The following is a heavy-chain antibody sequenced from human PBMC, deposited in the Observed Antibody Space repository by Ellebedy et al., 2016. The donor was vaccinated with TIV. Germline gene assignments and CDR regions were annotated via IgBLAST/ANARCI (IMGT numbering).Heavy chain of an antibody. Sequence: GGSLRLSCAASGFTFNDYWMSWVRQAPGKGLEWVANIKQDGSARNYVDSVKGRFTISRDNAKNSLYLQMNSLRAEDTAVYYCAGRAYNWNDGSLFDYWGQGTLVTVSS. CDR2: IKQDGSAR. D-gene: IGHD1-1*01. CDR3: AGRAYNWNDGSLFDY. CDR1: GFTFNDYW. J-gene: IGHJ4*02. V-gene: IGHV3-7*03.